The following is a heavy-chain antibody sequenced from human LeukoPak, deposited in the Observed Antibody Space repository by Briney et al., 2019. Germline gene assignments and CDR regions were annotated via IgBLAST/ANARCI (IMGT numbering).Heavy chain of an antibody. CDR1: GFTFDDYA. J-gene: IGHJ4*02. CDR2: ISWNSGSI. Sequence: PGRSLRLSCAASGFTFDDYAMHWVRQAPGKGLEWVAGISWNSGSIGYADSVKGRFTISRDNAKNSLYLQMNSLRAEDMALYYCAKGRGAVAGTGDFDHWGQGTLVTVSS. D-gene: IGHD6-19*01. CDR3: AKGRGAVAGTGDFDH. V-gene: IGHV3-9*03.